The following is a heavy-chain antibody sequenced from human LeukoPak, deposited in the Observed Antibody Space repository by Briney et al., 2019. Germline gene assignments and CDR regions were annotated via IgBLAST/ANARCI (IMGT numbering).Heavy chain of an antibody. D-gene: IGHD5-24*01. CDR2: MSGSGGNT. CDR1: GFTVSDNY. CDR3: AKVQEMDTILPPFHY. V-gene: IGHV3-23*01. Sequence: PGGSLRLSCAASGFTVSDNYMTWVRQAPGKGLEWVSAMSGSGGNTFYADSVKGRFTIFRDNSKNTLYLQVNSLRAADTAIYYCAKVQEMDTILPPFHYWGQGTLVTVSA. J-gene: IGHJ4*02.